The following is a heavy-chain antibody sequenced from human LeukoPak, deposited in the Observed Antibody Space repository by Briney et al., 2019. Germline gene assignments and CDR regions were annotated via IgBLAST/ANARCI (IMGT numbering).Heavy chain of an antibody. CDR2: ISDSGRT. CDR3: ARVDRAISISGTLAD. Sequence: SETLSLTCTVSGGSVSGSYWSWIRQPPGKGLEWIGYISDSGRTSYNPTLKSRVTISVDTPKNQFSLQLRSVTPEDTAVYYCARVDRAISISGTLADWGQGILVTVSS. D-gene: IGHD3-10*01. V-gene: IGHV4-59*02. J-gene: IGHJ4*02. CDR1: GGSVSGSY.